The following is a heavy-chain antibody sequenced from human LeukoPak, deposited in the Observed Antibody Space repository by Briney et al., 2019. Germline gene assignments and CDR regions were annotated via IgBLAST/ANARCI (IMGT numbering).Heavy chain of an antibody. J-gene: IGHJ6*03. Sequence: GASVKVSCKASGYTFTGYYMHWVRQAPGQGLEWMGWINPNSGGTNYAQKFQGRVTMTRDTSISTAYMELSRLRSDDTAVYYCARVPPRILESDYYYYMDVWGKGTTVTVSS. CDR3: ARVPPRILESDYYYYMDV. D-gene: IGHD3-3*01. CDR2: INPNSGGT. CDR1: GYTFTGYY. V-gene: IGHV1-2*02.